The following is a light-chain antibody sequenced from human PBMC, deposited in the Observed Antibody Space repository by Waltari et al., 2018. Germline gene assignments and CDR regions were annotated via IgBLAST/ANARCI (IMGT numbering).Light chain of an antibody. CDR3: CSYAGSSWV. J-gene: IGLJ3*02. V-gene: IGLV2-11*01. CDR1: SRDVGGYNY. Sequence: QSALTQPRPVSGSPGPSVTISCTGTSRDVGGYNYVSWYQQHPGKAPKLMIYDVSKRPSGVPDRFSGSKSGNTASLTISGLQAEDEADYYCCSYAGSSWVFGGGTKLTVL. CDR2: DVS.